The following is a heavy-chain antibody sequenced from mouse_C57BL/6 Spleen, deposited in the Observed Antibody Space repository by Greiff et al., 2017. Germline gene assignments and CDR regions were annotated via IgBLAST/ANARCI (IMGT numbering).Heavy chain of an antibody. CDR1: GFTFSDYG. D-gene: IGHD1-1*01. CDR3: ARSSLWYFDV. J-gene: IGHJ1*03. V-gene: IGHV5-17*01. Sequence: EVQLQESGGGLVKPGGSLKLSCAASGFTFSDYGMHWVRQAPEKGLEWVAYISSGSSTIYYADTVKGRFTISRDKAKNTLFLQMTSLRSEDTAMYYCARSSLWYFDVWGTGTTVTVSS. CDR2: ISSGSSTI.